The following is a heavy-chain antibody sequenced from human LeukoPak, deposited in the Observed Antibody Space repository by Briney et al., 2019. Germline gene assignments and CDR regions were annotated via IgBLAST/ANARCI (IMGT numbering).Heavy chain of an antibody. J-gene: IGHJ5*02. CDR2: IYHSGST. CDR1: GGSISSYY. Sequence: SETLSLTCTVSGGSISSYYWGWIRQPPGKGLEWIGNIYHSGSTYYNPSLKSRVTISVDTSKNQFSLKLNSVIAADTAVYYCARGRVEYSSNWYWFDPWGQGTLVTVSA. V-gene: IGHV4-38-2*02. CDR3: ARGRVEYSSNWYWFDP. D-gene: IGHD6-13*01.